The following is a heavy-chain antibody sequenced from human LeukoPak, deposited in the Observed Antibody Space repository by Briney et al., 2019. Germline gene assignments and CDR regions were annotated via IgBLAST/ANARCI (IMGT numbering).Heavy chain of an antibody. V-gene: IGHV3-30*03. D-gene: IGHD2-21*02. CDR3: TRVRTYIVVVTAIPFYFNY. J-gene: IGHJ4*02. CDR2: ISYDGSNK. CDR1: GFTFSSYG. Sequence: GGSLRLSCAASGFTFSSYGMHWVRQAPGKGLEWVAVISYDGSNKYFADSVKGRFTISRDNSKNTPYLQMNSLRAEDTAVYYCTRVRTYIVVVTAIPFYFNYWGQGILVTVSS.